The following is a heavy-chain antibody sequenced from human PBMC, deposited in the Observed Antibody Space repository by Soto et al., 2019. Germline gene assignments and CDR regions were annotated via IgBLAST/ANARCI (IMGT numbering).Heavy chain of an antibody. D-gene: IGHD3-16*01. CDR1: GFTFDDYA. V-gene: IGHV3-43D*04. CDR2: ISWDGGST. Sequence: EVQLVESGGVVVQPGGSLRLSCAASGFTFDDYAMHWVRQAPGKGLEWVSLISWDGGSTYYADSVKGRFTISRDNSKNSLYLQMNSLRAEDTALYYCAKDRWQQVSRFGSPSYYYYYGMDVWGQGTTVTVSS. J-gene: IGHJ6*02. CDR3: AKDRWQQVSRFGSPSYYYYYGMDV.